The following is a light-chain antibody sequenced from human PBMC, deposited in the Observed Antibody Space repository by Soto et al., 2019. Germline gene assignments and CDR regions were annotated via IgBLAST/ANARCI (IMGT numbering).Light chain of an antibody. V-gene: IGLV3-9*01. J-gene: IGLJ3*02. CDR1: NIGSKN. CDR3: QVWDSSTSGV. Sequence: SYELTQPLSVSVALGQTDRITCGGNNIGSKNVHWYQQKPGQAPVLVIYRDSNRPSGIPERFSGSNSGNTATLTISRAQAGDEADYYCQVWDSSTSGVFGGGTKLTVL. CDR2: RDS.